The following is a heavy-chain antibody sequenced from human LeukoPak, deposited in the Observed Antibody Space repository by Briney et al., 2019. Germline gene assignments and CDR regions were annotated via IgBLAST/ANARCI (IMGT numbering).Heavy chain of an antibody. V-gene: IGHV3-74*01. CDR2: INSDGSST. D-gene: IGHD6-19*01. CDR1: GFTFSSHW. CDR3: ASRGGIAVAGLDY. Sequence: GGSLRLSCAASGFTFSSHWMHWVRQAPGKGLVWVSRINSDGSSTSYADSVKGRFTISRDNAKNTLYLQMNSLRAEDTAVYYCASRGGIAVAGLDYWGQGTLVTVSS. J-gene: IGHJ4*02.